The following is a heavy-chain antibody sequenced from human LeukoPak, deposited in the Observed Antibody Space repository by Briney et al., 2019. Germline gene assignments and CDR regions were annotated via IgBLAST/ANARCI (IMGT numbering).Heavy chain of an antibody. J-gene: IGHJ4*02. D-gene: IGHD2-2*01. CDR2: IYHSGST. Sequence: SGTLSLTCAVSGGSISSSNWWSWVRQPPGKGLEWIGQIYHSGSTNYNPSLKSRVAISLDKSKNQFSLNLNSVTAADTAVYYCARAGQGYCSSTSCNLSLDYWGQGTLVTVSS. CDR1: GGSISSSNW. CDR3: ARAGQGYCSSTSCNLSLDY. V-gene: IGHV4-4*02.